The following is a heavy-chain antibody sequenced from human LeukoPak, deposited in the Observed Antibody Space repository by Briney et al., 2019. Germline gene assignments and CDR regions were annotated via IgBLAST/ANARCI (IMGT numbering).Heavy chain of an antibody. CDR3: AGGYDVALQGFYMDV. Sequence: SETLSLTCAVYGGSFSGYYWSWIRQPPGKGLEWIGSIYHSGSTYYNPSLKSRVTISVGTSKNQFSLKLSSVTAADTAVYYCAGGYDVALQGFYMDVWGKGTTVTVSS. J-gene: IGHJ6*03. V-gene: IGHV4-34*01. CDR2: IYHSGST. D-gene: IGHD5-12*01. CDR1: GGSFSGYY.